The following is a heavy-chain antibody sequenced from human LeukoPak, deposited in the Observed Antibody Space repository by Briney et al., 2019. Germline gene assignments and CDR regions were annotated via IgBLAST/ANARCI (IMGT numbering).Heavy chain of an antibody. CDR2: IYYSGST. D-gene: IGHD4-23*01. J-gene: IGHJ2*01. CDR1: GGSISSGDYY. CDR3: ARDRGWTTVVTHRFFDL. Sequence: SQTLSLTCTVSGGSISSGDYYWSWIRQPPGKGLEWIGYIYYSGSTYYNPSLKSRVTISIDTSKNQFSLNLNSVTAADTAVYYCARDRGWTTVVTHRFFDLWGRGTLVTVSS. V-gene: IGHV4-30-4*01.